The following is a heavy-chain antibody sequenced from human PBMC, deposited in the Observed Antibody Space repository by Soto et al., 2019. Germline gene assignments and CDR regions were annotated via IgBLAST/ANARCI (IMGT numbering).Heavy chain of an antibody. V-gene: IGHV3-23*01. CDR3: ASRSSGWYFDY. CDR1: GFTFSNYA. Sequence: EVQLLESGGGLVQPGGSLRLSCAASGFTFSNYAMNWVRQAPGKGLEWVSVISGSGGSTYYADSVKGRLTISRDNSKNTRYLHMNSLRAEDTAVYYCASRSSGWYFDYWGQGTLVTVSS. D-gene: IGHD6-19*01. J-gene: IGHJ4*02. CDR2: ISGSGGST.